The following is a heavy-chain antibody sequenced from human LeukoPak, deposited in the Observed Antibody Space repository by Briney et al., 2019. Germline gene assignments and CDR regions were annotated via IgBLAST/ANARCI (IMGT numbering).Heavy chain of an antibody. CDR1: GVTFSNYA. D-gene: IGHD6-13*01. CDR2: IILIINTA. J-gene: IGHJ6*02. CDR3: ARVNVTEPDIASAGTSYYYYGMDV. V-gene: IGHV1-69*01. Sequence: SVKVSCKASGVTFSNYAISWVRQAPGQGLEWMGGIILIINTANSAQKFQGRVTITADESTSTAYMELSSLRSEDTAVYYCARVNVTEPDIASAGTSYYYYGMDVWGQGTTVTVSS.